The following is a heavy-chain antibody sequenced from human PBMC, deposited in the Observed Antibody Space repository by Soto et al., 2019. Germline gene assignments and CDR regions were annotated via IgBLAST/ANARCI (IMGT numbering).Heavy chain of an antibody. D-gene: IGHD5-12*01. Sequence: QVQLQESGPGLVKPSQTLSLTCTVSGDSISSGGYYWSWIRQHPGKGLEWIGCIYYGGNTYYNPSLRSGMSISEATSQNQLSLMRSSMTAATAAVYYWAVARGGVATITYWGQGTLVTVSS. V-gene: IGHV4-31*03. CDR3: AVARGGVATITY. CDR1: GDSISSGGYY. J-gene: IGHJ4*02. CDR2: IYYGGNT.